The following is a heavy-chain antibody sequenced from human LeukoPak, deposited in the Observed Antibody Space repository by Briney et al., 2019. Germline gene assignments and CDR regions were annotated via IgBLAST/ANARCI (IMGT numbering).Heavy chain of an antibody. D-gene: IGHD3-10*01. CDR2: IKQDGSEK. CDR3: ARLGTYGSGSYSSFDAFDI. CDR1: GFTFSSYW. Sequence: PGGSLRLSCAASGFTFSSYWMSWVRQAPGKGLEWVANIKQDGSEKYYVDSVKGRFTISRDNAKNSLYLQMNSLRAEDTAVYYCARLGTYGSGSYSSFDAFDIWGRGTMVTVSS. J-gene: IGHJ3*02. V-gene: IGHV3-7*01.